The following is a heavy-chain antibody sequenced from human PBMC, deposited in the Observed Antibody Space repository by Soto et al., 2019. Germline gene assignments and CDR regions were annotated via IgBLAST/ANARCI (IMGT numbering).Heavy chain of an antibody. Sequence: ASVKVSCKASGGTFSSYAISWVRQAPGQGLEWMGGIIPIFGTANYAQKFQGRVTITADKSTSTAYMELSSLRSEDTAVYYCARGGEDYYDSSGSTAFDYWGQGTLVTVSS. V-gene: IGHV1-69*06. CDR3: ARGGEDYYDSSGSTAFDY. CDR2: IIPIFGTA. J-gene: IGHJ4*02. D-gene: IGHD3-22*01. CDR1: GGTFSSYA.